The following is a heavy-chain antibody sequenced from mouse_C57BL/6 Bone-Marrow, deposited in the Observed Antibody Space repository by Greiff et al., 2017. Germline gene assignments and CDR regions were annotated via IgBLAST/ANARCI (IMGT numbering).Heavy chain of an antibody. D-gene: IGHD2-4*01. CDR1: GFSLTSYG. J-gene: IGHJ4*01. CDR3: ARKGTMISYAMDY. V-gene: IGHV2-2*01. CDR2: IWSAGST. Sequence: VMLVESGPGLVQPSQSLSITCTVSGFSLTSYGVHWVRQSPGKGLEWLGVIWSAGSTDYNAAFISRLSISKDNSKSQVFFKMNRLQADDTAIYYGARKGTMISYAMDYWGRGTSITVSS.